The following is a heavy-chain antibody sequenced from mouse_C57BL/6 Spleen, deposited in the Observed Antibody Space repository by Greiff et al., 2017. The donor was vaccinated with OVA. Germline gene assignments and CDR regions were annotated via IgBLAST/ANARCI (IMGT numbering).Heavy chain of an antibody. J-gene: IGHJ1*03. V-gene: IGHV1-81*01. CDR1: GYTFTSYG. CDR2: IYPRSGNT. CDR3: ARGYYGSSFYWYFDV. D-gene: IGHD1-1*01. Sequence: QVQLQQSGAELARPGASVKLSCKASGYTFTSYGISWVKQRTGQGLEWIGEIYPRSGNTYYNETFKGKATLTADKSSSTAYMGVRSLTSEDSAVYFCARGYYGSSFYWYFDVWGTGTTVTVSS.